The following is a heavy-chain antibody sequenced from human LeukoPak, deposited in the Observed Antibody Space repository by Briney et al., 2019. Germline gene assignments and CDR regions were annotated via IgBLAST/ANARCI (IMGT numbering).Heavy chain of an antibody. D-gene: IGHD3-10*01. CDR3: ARAFRGGYYYGMDV. V-gene: IGHV6-1*01. CDR1: ADSASSNSAA. J-gene: IGHJ6*04. CDR2: TYYRSKWYN. Sequence: SQTLSPTCAISADSASSNSAAWNWIRHSPSRGLEWLGRTYYRSKWYNNYAVSVKSRITINPDTSKNQFSLQLNSVTPEDTAVYYCARAFRGGYYYGMDVWGKGTTVTVSS.